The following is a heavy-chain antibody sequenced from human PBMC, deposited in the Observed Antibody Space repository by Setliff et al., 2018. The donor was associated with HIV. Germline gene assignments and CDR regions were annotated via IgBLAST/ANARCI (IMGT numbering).Heavy chain of an antibody. V-gene: IGHV7-4-1*02. Sequence: ASVKVSCKASGYTFTSYAMNWVRQAPGQGLEWMGWINTNTGNPTYAQGFTGRFVFSLDTSVSTAYLQISSLKAEGTAVYYCARDLNYVWGSDNAFDIWGQGTMVTVSS. J-gene: IGHJ3*02. CDR1: GYTFTSYA. CDR3: ARDLNYVWGSDNAFDI. D-gene: IGHD3-16*01. CDR2: INTNTGNP.